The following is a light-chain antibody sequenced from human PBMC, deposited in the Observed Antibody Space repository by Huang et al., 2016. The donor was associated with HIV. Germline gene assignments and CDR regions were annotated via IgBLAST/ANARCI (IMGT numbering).Light chain of an antibody. J-gene: IGKJ1*01. V-gene: IGKV1-NL1*01. CDR1: QSISNS. CDR2: SAS. CDR3: QQYYGTPT. Sequence: DIRVTQSPSSLSTSVGDRVTITCRASQSISNSLAWYQQRPGKAPKRLVHSASTLENGVPSRFSGSGSGADYTLTVSSLQPEDFATYYCQQYYGTPTFGLGTRLEIK.